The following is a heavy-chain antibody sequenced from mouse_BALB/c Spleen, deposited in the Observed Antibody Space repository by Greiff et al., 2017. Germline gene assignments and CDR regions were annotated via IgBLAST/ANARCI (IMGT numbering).Heavy chain of an antibody. J-gene: IGHJ4*01. V-gene: IGHV2-5-1*01. CDR1: GFSLTSYG. D-gene: IGHD2-1*01. Sequence: QVQLQLSGPSLVQPSQSLSITCTVSGFSLTSYGVHWVRQSPGKGLEWLGVIWRGGSTDYNAAFMSRLSITKDNSKSQVFFKMNSLQADDTAIYYCAAYGKELDAMDYWGQGTSVTVSS. CDR2: IWRGGST. CDR3: AAYGKELDAMDY.